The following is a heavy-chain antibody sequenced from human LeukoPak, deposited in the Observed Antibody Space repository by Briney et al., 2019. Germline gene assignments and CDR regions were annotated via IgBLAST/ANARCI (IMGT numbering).Heavy chain of an antibody. CDR2: IIPILGIA. CDR1: GGTFSSYS. V-gene: IGHV1-69*04. CDR3: ARDSSSWYNWFDP. Sequence: SVKVSCKASGGTFSSYSINWVRQAPGQGLEWMGRIIPILGIANYAQKFQGRVTITADKSTSTAYMELSSLRSEDTAVYYCARDSSSWYNWFDPWGQGTLVTVSS. J-gene: IGHJ5*02. D-gene: IGHD6-13*01.